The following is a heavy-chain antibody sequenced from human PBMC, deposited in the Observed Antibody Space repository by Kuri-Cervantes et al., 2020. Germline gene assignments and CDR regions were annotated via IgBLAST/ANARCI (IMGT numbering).Heavy chain of an antibody. CDR1: GYSISSGYY. Sequence: GSLRLSCAVSGYSISSGYYWGWIRQPPGKGLEWIGSIYHSGSTYYNPSLKSRITISVDTSKNQFSLKLSSVTAADTAVYYCARSATYYNFWSGPPHDWFDPWGQGTLVTVSS. CDR2: IYHSGST. J-gene: IGHJ5*02. D-gene: IGHD3-3*01. V-gene: IGHV4-38-2*01. CDR3: ARSATYYNFWSGPPHDWFDP.